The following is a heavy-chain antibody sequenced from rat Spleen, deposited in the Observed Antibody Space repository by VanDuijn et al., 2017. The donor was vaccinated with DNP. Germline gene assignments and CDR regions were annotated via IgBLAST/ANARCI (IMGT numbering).Heavy chain of an antibody. Sequence: PVIKVEWIGHISYSGSTSYNPSLKSRISITRDTSKNQYFLQLHSVTTEDTATYYCARYSLIKRMWDYWGQGVTVTVSS. J-gene: IGHJ2*01. CDR2: ISYSGST. CDR3: ARYSLIKRMWDY. D-gene: IGHD1-6*01. V-gene: IGHV3-1*01.